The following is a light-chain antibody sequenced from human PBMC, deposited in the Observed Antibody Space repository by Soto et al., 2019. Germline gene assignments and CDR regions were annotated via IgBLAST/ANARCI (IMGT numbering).Light chain of an antibody. J-gene: IGLJ2*01. CDR2: DDN. CDR3: GTWDSSLSVGF. CDR1: SSNIGNNY. Sequence: QAVLTQPPSVSAAPGQRVTISCSGSSSNIGNNYVSWYQQVPGTAPKLLIYDDNKRPSGIPDRFSGSKSGTSATLGITGLRTGDEADYYCGTWDSSLSVGFFGGGTKLTVL. V-gene: IGLV1-51*01.